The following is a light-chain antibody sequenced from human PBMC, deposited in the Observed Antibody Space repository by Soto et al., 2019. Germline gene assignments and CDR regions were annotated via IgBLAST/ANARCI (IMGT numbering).Light chain of an antibody. V-gene: IGLV1-47*02. CDR3: ASWDDSVRGVV. CDR1: SSNIGTNY. Sequence: QLVLTQPPSASGTPGQRVTISCSGSSSNIGTNYVYWYHHLPGTAPKLLIYSNNQRPSGVPDRFSGSKSGTSASLAISGLQSEDEADFYCASWDDSVRGVVFGGGTKLTVL. J-gene: IGLJ2*01. CDR2: SNN.